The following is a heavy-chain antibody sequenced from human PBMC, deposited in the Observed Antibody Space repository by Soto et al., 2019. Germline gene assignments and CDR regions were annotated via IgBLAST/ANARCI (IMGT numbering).Heavy chain of an antibody. CDR2: INPNSGGT. CDR3: ARDPYDYVWGSYRYGYWFDP. D-gene: IGHD3-16*02. J-gene: IGHJ5*02. CDR1: GYTFTGYY. V-gene: IGHV1-2*02. Sequence: ASVKVSCKASGYTFTGYYMHWVRQAPGQGLEWMGWINPNSGGTNYAQKFQGRVTMTRDTSISTAYMELSRLRSDDAAVYYCARDPYDYVWGSYRYGYWFDPWGQGTLVTVSS.